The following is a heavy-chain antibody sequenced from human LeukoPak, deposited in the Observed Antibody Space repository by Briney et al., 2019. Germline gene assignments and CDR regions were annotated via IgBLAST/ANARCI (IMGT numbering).Heavy chain of an antibody. J-gene: IGHJ4*02. D-gene: IGHD3-22*01. CDR3: AGDIGWGGYDSSGYHPKAYDY. CDR2: ISYDGSNK. CDR1: GFTFSSNA. Sequence: GGSLRLSCAASGFTFSSNAMHWVRQAPGKGLEWVAIISYDGSNKYYADSVKGRFTISRDKSKNTLYLQMNSLRAEDTAVYYCAGDIGWGGYDSSGYHPKAYDYWGQGTLVTVSS. V-gene: IGHV3-30*04.